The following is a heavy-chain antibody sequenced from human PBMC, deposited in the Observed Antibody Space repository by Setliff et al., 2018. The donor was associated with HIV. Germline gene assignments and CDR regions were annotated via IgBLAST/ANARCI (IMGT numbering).Heavy chain of an antibody. V-gene: IGHV1-8*01. CDR3: ARVPPRWFGQLLYLQAFDY. Sequence: ASVKVSCKASGYTFTSYDINWVRQGTGQGLQWMGWMNPDSGNTGYAQKFQGRVTMTRNTSTSTAYMELSSLRSEDTAVCYCARVPPRWFGQLLYLQAFDYWGQGTLVTVS. J-gene: IGHJ4*02. CDR2: MNPDSGNT. D-gene: IGHD3-10*01. CDR1: GYTFTSYD.